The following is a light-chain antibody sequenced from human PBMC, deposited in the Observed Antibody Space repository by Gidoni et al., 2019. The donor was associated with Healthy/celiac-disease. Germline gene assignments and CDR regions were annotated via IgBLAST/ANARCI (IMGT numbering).Light chain of an antibody. CDR2: CAS. Sequence: EIVLTPSPGTLSLSPGERATLSCRASQSVSSSYLAWYQQKPGQAPRLLIYCASSRATGIPDRFSGSGSGTDFTLTISRLEPEDFAVYYCQQYGSSPRTFGQGTRLEIK. J-gene: IGKJ5*01. CDR1: QSVSSSY. CDR3: QQYGSSPRT. V-gene: IGKV3-20*01.